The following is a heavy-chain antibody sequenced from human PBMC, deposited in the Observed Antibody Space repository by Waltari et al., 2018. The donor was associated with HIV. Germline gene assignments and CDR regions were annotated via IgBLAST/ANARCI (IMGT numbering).Heavy chain of an antibody. D-gene: IGHD3-10*01. CDR1: GYTFTSYA. CDR2: INVGNGNT. CDR3: ARGRKLWPVGGDAFDI. Sequence: QVQLVQSGAEVKRPGASVKVSCKASGYTFTSYAMHWVRQAPGQRLEWMGWINVGNGNTKESQKCQGRVTITRDTSASTAYMELSSLRSEDTAVFSCARGRKLWPVGGDAFDIWGQGTMVTVSS. V-gene: IGHV1-3*01. J-gene: IGHJ3*02.